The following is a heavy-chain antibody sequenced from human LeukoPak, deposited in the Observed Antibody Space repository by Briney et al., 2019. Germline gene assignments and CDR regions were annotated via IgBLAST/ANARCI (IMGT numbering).Heavy chain of an antibody. CDR3: VSASDIRHTIYFDY. Sequence: GGSLRLSCAASGFTFSSYAMSWLRQAPGKGLEWVSGISGSGGRTYYADSVKGRFTISRDNSKNTLYLQMNSLRAEDTAVYYCVSASDIRHTIYFDYWGQGTLVTVSS. D-gene: IGHD3-9*01. CDR2: ISGSGGRT. V-gene: IGHV3-23*01. J-gene: IGHJ4*02. CDR1: GFTFSSYA.